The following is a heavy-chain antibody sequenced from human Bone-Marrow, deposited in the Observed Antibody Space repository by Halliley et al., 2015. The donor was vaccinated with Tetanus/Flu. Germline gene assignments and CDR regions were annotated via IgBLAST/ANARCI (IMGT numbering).Heavy chain of an antibody. Sequence: IPQPPGRGLGWIGETNHSESPNHTPSLKGRVPISGDPPKTQFPLKLSSVTAADTAVYYCARRTPTVRYYYYGMDVWGQGP. J-gene: IGHJ6*02. D-gene: IGHD3-10*01. CDR2: TNHSESP. V-gene: IGHV4-34*01. CDR3: ARRTPTVRYYYYGMDV.